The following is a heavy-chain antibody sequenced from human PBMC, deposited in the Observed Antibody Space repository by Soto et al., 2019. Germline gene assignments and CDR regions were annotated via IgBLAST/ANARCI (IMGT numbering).Heavy chain of an antibody. D-gene: IGHD5-18*01. Sequence: GESLKISCEGSGYTFTSYYITWARQLPGKGLEWMGRIDPSDSYTTYNPSFQGHVTISADKSIRTAYLQWSSLEASDSAMYYCARGDTAIVRKGVDVCGQGTPVTVSS. J-gene: IGHJ6*02. CDR1: GYTFTSYY. V-gene: IGHV5-10-1*01. CDR2: IDPSDSYT. CDR3: ARGDTAIVRKGVDV.